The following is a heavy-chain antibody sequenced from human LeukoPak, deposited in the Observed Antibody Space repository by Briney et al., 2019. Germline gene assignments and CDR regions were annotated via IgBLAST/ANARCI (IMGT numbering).Heavy chain of an antibody. D-gene: IGHD3-3*01. CDR3: ARARVIIDYFDY. J-gene: IGHJ4*02. V-gene: IGHV3-48*04. CDR1: GFTFSSYS. Sequence: GGSLRLSCAASGFTFSSYSMNWVRQAPGKGLEWVSYISSSGSTIYYADSVKGRFTISRDNAKNTLYLQMGSLRAEDMAVYYCARARVIIDYFDYWGQGTLVTVSS. CDR2: ISSSGSTI.